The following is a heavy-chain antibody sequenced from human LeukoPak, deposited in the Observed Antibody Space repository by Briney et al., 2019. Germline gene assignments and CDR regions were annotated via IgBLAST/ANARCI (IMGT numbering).Heavy chain of an antibody. CDR3: ARVKGGIAAAGNYFDY. CDR1: GFAFSSYA. J-gene: IGHJ4*02. V-gene: IGHV3-30-3*01. CDR2: VSYDGGSK. D-gene: IGHD6-13*01. Sequence: GRSLRLSCAASGFAFSSYAMHWVRQGPGKGLEWVALVSYDGGSKYYADSVKGRITISRDNSKNTLHLQMNSLRTEDTAVYYCARVKGGIAAAGNYFDYWGQGTLVTVPS.